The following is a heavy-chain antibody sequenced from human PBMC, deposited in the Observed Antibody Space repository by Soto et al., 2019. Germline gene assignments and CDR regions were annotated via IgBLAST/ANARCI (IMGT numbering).Heavy chain of an antibody. CDR2: IYYSGST. CDR1: DGSISSGGYY. CDR3: AKNYGDYDYYYGMDV. D-gene: IGHD4-17*01. J-gene: IGHJ6*02. V-gene: IGHV4-31*03. Sequence: QVQLQESGPGLVKPSQTLSLTCTVSDGSISSGGYYWSWIRQHPGKGLEWIGYIYYSGSTYYNPSLKSRVTISVDTSKNQFSLKLSSVTAADTAVYYCAKNYGDYDYYYGMDVWGQGTTVTVSS.